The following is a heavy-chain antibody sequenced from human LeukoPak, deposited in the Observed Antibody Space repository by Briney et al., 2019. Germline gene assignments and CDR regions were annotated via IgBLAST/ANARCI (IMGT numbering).Heavy chain of an antibody. CDR1: GFTFSSYS. CDR2: ISSSSDYI. Sequence: GGSLRLSCAASGFTFSSYSMNWVRQAPGKGLEWVSSISSSSDYIYYADSMKGRFTISRDNAKNSLYLQMNSLRAEDTAVYYCANTYCSGGSCYWVFDYWGQGTLVTVSS. V-gene: IGHV3-21*01. J-gene: IGHJ4*02. CDR3: ANTYCSGGSCYWVFDY. D-gene: IGHD2-15*01.